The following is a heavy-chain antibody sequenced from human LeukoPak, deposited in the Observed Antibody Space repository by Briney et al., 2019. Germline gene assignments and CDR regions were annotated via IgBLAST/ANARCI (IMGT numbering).Heavy chain of an antibody. V-gene: IGHV3-33*01. CDR2: IWDDGSNK. Sequence: PGRSLRLSCAASGFTFRSYGMHWVRQAPGKGLEWVAVIWDDGSNKYYADSVKGRFTISRDNSKNALYLQVNSLRAEDTAVYYCASHRSGWRPYYGMDVWGQGTTVTVSS. CDR1: GFTFRSYG. CDR3: ASHRSGWRPYYGMDV. D-gene: IGHD6-19*01. J-gene: IGHJ6*02.